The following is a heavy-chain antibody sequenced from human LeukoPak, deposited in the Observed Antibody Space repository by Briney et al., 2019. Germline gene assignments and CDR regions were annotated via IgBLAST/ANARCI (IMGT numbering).Heavy chain of an antibody. CDR2: ISRSNNYI. D-gene: IGHD6-19*01. V-gene: IGHV3-21*01. Sequence: PGGSLRLPRAASGFTFSSYNMNWVRQAPGKGLEWVSSISRSNNYIYYADSVRGRFTISRDNAKNSLYLQMNSLRAEDTAVYYCARDNPGSGWTECLDYWGQGTLVTVSS. CDR1: GFTFSSYN. J-gene: IGHJ4*02. CDR3: ARDNPGSGWTECLDY.